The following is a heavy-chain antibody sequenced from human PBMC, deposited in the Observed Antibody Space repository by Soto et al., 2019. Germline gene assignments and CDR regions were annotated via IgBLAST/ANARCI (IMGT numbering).Heavy chain of an antibody. Sequence: SETLSLTCTVSGGSISSGSYYWGWIRQPPGKGLEWIGNIYYSGSTFYNPSLKSRVTISIDTSKNQFSLRLSTVTAADTALYYCARGAGISAAGTKGYLFDLWGQGTLVTVSS. CDR3: ARGAGISAAGTKGYLFDL. CDR1: GGSISSGSYY. CDR2: IYYSGST. V-gene: IGHV4-39*01. J-gene: IGHJ4*02. D-gene: IGHD6-13*01.